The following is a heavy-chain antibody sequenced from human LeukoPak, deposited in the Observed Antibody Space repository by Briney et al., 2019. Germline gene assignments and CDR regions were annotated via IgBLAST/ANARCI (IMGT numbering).Heavy chain of an antibody. Sequence: GGSLRLSCAASGFTFSSYAMIGVRQAPGRGLVWVSAISGSGGSTYYADSVKGRFTISRDNSKNTLYLQMSSLRAEDTAVYYCAKDPAYCGGDCYEGNWFDPWGQGTLVTVSS. CDR2: ISGSGGST. CDR1: GFTFSSYA. CDR3: AKDPAYCGGDCYEGNWFDP. J-gene: IGHJ5*02. D-gene: IGHD2-21*01. V-gene: IGHV3-23*01.